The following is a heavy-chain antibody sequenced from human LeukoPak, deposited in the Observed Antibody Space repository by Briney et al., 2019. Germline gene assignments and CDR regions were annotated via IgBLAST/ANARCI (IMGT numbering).Heavy chain of an antibody. CDR1: GYSFTSYW. D-gene: IGHD1-26*01. J-gene: IGHJ4*02. CDR2: IYPGDSDT. V-gene: IGHV5-51*01. Sequence: GESLKISCKGSGYSFTSYWIGWVRQMPGKGLEWMGIIYPGDSDTRYSPSFQGQVTISADKSISTAYLQRSSLKASDTAMYYCARLPPDSGSYEDYWGQGTLVTVSS. CDR3: ARLPPDSGSYEDY.